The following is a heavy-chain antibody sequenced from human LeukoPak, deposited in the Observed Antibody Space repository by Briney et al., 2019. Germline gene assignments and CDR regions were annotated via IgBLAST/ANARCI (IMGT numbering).Heavy chain of an antibody. CDR1: GYTFTGYY. CDR3: ARDRAYYGSGSHSLFDY. Sequence: GASVKVSCKASGYTFTGYYMHWVRQAPGQALEWMGIINPSGGSTSYAQKFQGRVTMTRDMSTSTVYMELSSLRSEDTAVYYCARDRAYYGSGSHSLFDYWGQGTLVTVSS. CDR2: INPSGGST. V-gene: IGHV1-46*01. D-gene: IGHD3-10*01. J-gene: IGHJ4*02.